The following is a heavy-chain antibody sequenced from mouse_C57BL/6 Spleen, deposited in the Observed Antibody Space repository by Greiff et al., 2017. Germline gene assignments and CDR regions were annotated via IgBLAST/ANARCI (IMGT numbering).Heavy chain of an antibody. D-gene: IGHD2-2*01. J-gene: IGHJ2*01. Sequence: VKLMESGAELVRPGASVTLSCKASGYTFPDFEMHWVKQTPVHGLEWIGAIDPETGGTAYNQKFKGKAILTADKSSSTAYMELRSLTSEDSAVYYCTREDDGYGYWGQGTTLTVSS. V-gene: IGHV1-15*01. CDR1: GYTFPDFE. CDR3: TREDDGYGY. CDR2: IDPETGGT.